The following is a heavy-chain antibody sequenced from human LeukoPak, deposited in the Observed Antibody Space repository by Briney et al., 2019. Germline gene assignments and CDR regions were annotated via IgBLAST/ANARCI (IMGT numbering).Heavy chain of an antibody. Sequence: SETLSLTCTVSGDSISSSSSYWGWIRQPPGKGLEWIGSIYYSGSTYYNPSLKSRVTISVDTSKNQFSLKLSSVTAADTAVYYCARQEYSSAAFDIWGQGTMVTVSS. CDR2: IYYSGST. D-gene: IGHD3-22*01. CDR1: GDSISSSSSY. J-gene: IGHJ3*02. CDR3: ARQEYSSAAFDI. V-gene: IGHV4-39*01.